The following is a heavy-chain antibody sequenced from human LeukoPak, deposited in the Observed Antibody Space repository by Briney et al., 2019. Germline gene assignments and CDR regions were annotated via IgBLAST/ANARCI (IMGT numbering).Heavy chain of an antibody. D-gene: IGHD1-26*01. Sequence: SETLSLTCAVYGGSFSGYYCTWIRQAPGKGLEWIGEIHPSGSTNYNPSLMSRVSLSLDTSKNQFSLRLSSVTAADTAVYFCARGLDTYKSGVDWGQGTLVTVSS. J-gene: IGHJ4*02. CDR2: IHPSGST. CDR1: GGSFSGYY. V-gene: IGHV4-34*01. CDR3: ARGLDTYKSGVD.